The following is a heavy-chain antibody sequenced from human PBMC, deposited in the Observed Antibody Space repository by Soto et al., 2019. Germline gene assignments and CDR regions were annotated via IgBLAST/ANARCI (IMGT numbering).Heavy chain of an antibody. V-gene: IGHV5-10-1*01. D-gene: IGHD3-3*02. CDR3: ARHEEEGPLVY. Sequence: GESLKISCQGSGYSFTSYWITWVRQMPGKGLEWMGRIDPSDSYTNYSPSFQGHVTISVDESTSTAHLQWSSLKASDIATYYCARHEEEGPLVYRGQATPVTVYS. CDR1: GYSFTSYW. CDR2: IDPSDSYT. J-gene: IGHJ4*02.